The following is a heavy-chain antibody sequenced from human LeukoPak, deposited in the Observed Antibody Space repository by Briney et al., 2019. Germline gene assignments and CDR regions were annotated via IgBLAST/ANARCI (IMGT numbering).Heavy chain of an antibody. Sequence: PGGSLRLSCAASGFTFSNAWMSWVRQAPGKGLEWVGRIKSKTDGGTTDNAAPVKGRFTISRDDSKNTLYLQMNSLKTEDTAVYYCTTDPGYSSGFDYWGQGTLVTVSS. CDR1: GFTFSNAW. CDR3: TTDPGYSSGFDY. V-gene: IGHV3-15*01. D-gene: IGHD6-19*01. CDR2: IKSKTDGGTT. J-gene: IGHJ4*02.